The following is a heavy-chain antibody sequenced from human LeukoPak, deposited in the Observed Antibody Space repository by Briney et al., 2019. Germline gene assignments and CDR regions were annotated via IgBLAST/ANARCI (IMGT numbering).Heavy chain of an antibody. V-gene: IGHV4-38-2*02. CDR2: IYHSGST. Sequence: SETLSLTCTVSGGSMRRYYWGWIRQPPGKGLEWIGSIYHSGSTYYNPSLKSRVTISVDTSKNQFSLKLSSVTAADTAVYYCARTTSYYYDSSGYYLANAFDIWGQGTMVTVSS. CDR3: ARTTSYYYDSSGYYLANAFDI. CDR1: GGSMRRYY. D-gene: IGHD3-22*01. J-gene: IGHJ3*02.